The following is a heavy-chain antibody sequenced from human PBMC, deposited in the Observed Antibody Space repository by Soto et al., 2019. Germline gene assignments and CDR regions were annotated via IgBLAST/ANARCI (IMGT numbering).Heavy chain of an antibody. J-gene: IGHJ6*02. V-gene: IGHV3-33*01. Sequence: GGSLRLSCAASGCNFGSYAVHWVRQAPGKGLEWVTIIWYDGSNPNYADSMKGRFTISRDNSKNTVYLQMNSLRVEDKAVYYCARGAYSKGVTLDVWGQGTTVTVSS. CDR2: IWYDGSNP. CDR3: ARGAYSKGVTLDV. D-gene: IGHD3-10*01. CDR1: GCNFGSYA.